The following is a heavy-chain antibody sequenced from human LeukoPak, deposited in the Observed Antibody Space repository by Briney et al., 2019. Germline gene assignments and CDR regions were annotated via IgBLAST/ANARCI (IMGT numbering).Heavy chain of an antibody. CDR3: AIKSLRNPDYGDYWGFNHYYMDV. J-gene: IGHJ6*03. Sequence: SETLSLTCTVSGGSISSSSYYWGWIRQPPGKGLEWIGSIYYSGSTYYNPSLKSRVTISVDTSKNQFSLKLSSVTAADTAVYYCAIKSLRNPDYGDYWGFNHYYMDVWGKGTTVTISS. D-gene: IGHD4-17*01. CDR1: GGSISSSSYY. V-gene: IGHV4-39*01. CDR2: IYYSGST.